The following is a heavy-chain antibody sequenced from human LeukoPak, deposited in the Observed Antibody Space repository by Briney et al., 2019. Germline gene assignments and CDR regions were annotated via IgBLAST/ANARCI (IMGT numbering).Heavy chain of an antibody. D-gene: IGHD1-14*01. V-gene: IGHV4-34*01. Sequence: SETLSLTCTVYGGSFSGYYWSWIRQPPGKGLEWIGEINHSGSTNYNPSLKSRVTISVDTSKNQFSLKLSSVTAADTAVYYCARQTPGSADYWGQGTLVTVSS. CDR3: ARQTPGSADY. J-gene: IGHJ4*02. CDR1: GGSFSGYY. CDR2: INHSGST.